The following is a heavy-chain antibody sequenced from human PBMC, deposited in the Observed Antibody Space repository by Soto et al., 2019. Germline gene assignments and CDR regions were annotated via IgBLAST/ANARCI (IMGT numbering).Heavy chain of an antibody. D-gene: IGHD3-9*01. V-gene: IGHV3-13*01. Sequence: EVQLEESGGGLVQPGGSLRLSCAASGFTLGSYDIHWVRQATGEGLAWVSGIGSGGDTHYADSVKGRFIISREDGKNSLYLQMNNLRVGDTAVYYCTRKTPPTGMEVWGQGATVTVSS. CDR2: IGSGGDT. J-gene: IGHJ6*02. CDR1: GFTLGSYD. CDR3: TRKTPPTGMEV.